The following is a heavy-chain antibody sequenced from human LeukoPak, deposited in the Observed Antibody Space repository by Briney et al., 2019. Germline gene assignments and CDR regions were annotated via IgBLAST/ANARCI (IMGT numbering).Heavy chain of an antibody. CDR1: GGSISSYY. CDR3: ARRIAAAGGAFDY. Sequence: SETLSLTCTVSGGSISSYYWSWIRQPPGKGLEWIGYIYYSGSTNYNPSLKSRVTISVDTSKNQFSLELSSVTAADTAVYYCARRIAAAGGAFDYWGQGTLVTVSS. J-gene: IGHJ4*02. V-gene: IGHV4-59*01. D-gene: IGHD6-13*01. CDR2: IYYSGST.